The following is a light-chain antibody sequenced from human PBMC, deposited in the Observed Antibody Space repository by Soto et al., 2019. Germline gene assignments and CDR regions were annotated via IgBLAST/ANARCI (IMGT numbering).Light chain of an antibody. Sequence: EIVMTQSPATLSVSPGERVTLSCRASQSVSDNLAWYQQKPGQAPRLLIYGASTRATTTPARFSGSGSGTEFTLTISRLQSEGFAVYFWPQSNNWPYTFGQGTKLDIK. CDR3: PQSNNWPYT. CDR1: QSVSDN. J-gene: IGKJ2*01. CDR2: GAS. V-gene: IGKV3-15*01.